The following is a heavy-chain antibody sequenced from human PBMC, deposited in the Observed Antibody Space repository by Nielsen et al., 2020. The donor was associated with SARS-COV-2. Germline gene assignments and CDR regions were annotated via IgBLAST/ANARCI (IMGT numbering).Heavy chain of an antibody. D-gene: IGHD2-2*01. CDR3: AKELSTSYCSDATCLNSFDP. J-gene: IGHJ5*02. Sequence: GESLKISYAASGFNFSGCWMSWVRQAPGKGLEWVANIRQDGSENYYVDSLKGRISISRDNAKNSMYLQMNSLRDEDTAVYYCAKELSTSYCSDATCLNSFDPWGQGTLVTVSS. V-gene: IGHV3-7*04. CDR1: GFNFSGCW. CDR2: IRQDGSEN.